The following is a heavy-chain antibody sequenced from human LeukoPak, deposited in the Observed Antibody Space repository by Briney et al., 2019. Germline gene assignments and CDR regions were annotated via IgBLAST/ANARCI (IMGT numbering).Heavy chain of an antibody. Sequence: GGSLRLSCITSGFPFSSYGMHWVRQAPGKGLEWVAFIRYDGSNKYYADSVKGRFTISRDNSKNTLYLQMNSLRAEDTAVYYCAKPRYGGYWDLDYWGQGTLVTVSS. CDR2: IRYDGSNK. J-gene: IGHJ4*02. CDR1: GFPFSSYG. D-gene: IGHD6-25*01. CDR3: AKPRYGGYWDLDY. V-gene: IGHV3-30*02.